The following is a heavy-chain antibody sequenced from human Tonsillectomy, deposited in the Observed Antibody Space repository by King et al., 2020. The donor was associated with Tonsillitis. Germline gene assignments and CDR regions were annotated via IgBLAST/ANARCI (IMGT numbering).Heavy chain of an antibody. CDR2: ISRNSGSI. CDR1: GFTFDDYA. D-gene: IGHD3-3*01. J-gene: IGHJ4*02. Sequence: VQLVESGGGLVQPGRSLRLSCAASGFTFDDYAMHWVRQAPGKGLEWVSGISRNSGSIGYVDSVKGRFTISRDNANNSLYLQMNSLIPEDTALYYCAKDIGLTIFRYFDCGGQGTLVTVSS. CDR3: AKDIGLTIFRYFDC. V-gene: IGHV3-9*01.